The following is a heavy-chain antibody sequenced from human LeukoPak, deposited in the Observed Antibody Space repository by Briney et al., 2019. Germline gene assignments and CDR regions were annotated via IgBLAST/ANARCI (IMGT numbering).Heavy chain of an antibody. D-gene: IGHD6-19*01. CDR2: ISAYNGNT. J-gene: IGHJ4*02. Sequence: ASVKVSCKASGYTFTSYGISWVRQAPGQGLEWMGWISAYNGNTNYAQKLQGRVTVTTDTSTSTAYMELRSLRSDDTAVYYCARCETGYSSGWFDYWGQGTLVTVSS. CDR3: ARCETGYSSGWFDY. CDR1: GYTFTSYG. V-gene: IGHV1-18*01.